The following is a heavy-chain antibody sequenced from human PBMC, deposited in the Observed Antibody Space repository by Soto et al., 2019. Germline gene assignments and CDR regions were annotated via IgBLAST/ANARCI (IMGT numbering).Heavy chain of an antibody. CDR3: ARVYYDILTGYYYAMEG. J-gene: IGHJ6*04. V-gene: IGHV4-59*01. Sequence: SETLSLTCTVSGGSISSSYWSWIRQPPGKGLEWIGYIYYSGSTNYNPSLKSRVTMSVDTSKKKFSLMLNSVTAADTAVYYCARVYYDILTGYYYAMEGWGKGTTVT. CDR1: GGSISSSY. D-gene: IGHD3-9*01. CDR2: IYYSGST.